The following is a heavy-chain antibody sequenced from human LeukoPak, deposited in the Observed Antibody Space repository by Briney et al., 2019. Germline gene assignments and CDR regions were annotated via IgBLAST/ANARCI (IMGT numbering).Heavy chain of an antibody. CDR3: ARPAGDSSYYFDY. J-gene: IGHJ4*02. CDR2: IYYSGST. D-gene: IGHD4-17*01. Sequence: PSETLSLTCTVSGGSISSSSYYWGWIRQPPGKGLEWIVSIYYSGSTYYNPSLKSRVTISVDTSKNQFSLKLSSVTAADTAVYYCARPAGDSSYYFDYWGQGTLVTVSS. CDR1: GGSISSSSYY. V-gene: IGHV4-39*01.